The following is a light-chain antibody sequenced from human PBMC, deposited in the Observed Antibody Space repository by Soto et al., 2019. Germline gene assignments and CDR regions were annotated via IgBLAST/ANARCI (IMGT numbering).Light chain of an antibody. CDR1: QSVRNMF. CDR3: QQYGSSPPYT. J-gene: IGKJ2*01. V-gene: IGKV3-20*01. Sequence: EIVLTQSPGTLSLSPGERATLSCRASQSVRNMFLAWYQQKPGQAPRLLIYGASSRATGIPDRFSGSGSGTDFTLTISRLEPEDFAVYYCQQYGSSPPYTFGQGTKLEIK. CDR2: GAS.